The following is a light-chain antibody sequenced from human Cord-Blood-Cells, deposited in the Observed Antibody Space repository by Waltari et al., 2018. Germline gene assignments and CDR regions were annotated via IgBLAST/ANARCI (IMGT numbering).Light chain of an antibody. CDR1: SSDVGSYNL. Sequence: QSALTQPASVSGSPGQSITISCTGTSSDVGSYNLVSWYQQHPGKAPKLMIYEVSQRPSGVSNRFSGYKSGNTASLTISGLQAEDEADYYCCSYAGSSTYVFGTGTKVTVL. CDR2: EVS. CDR3: CSYAGSSTYV. V-gene: IGLV2-23*02. J-gene: IGLJ1*01.